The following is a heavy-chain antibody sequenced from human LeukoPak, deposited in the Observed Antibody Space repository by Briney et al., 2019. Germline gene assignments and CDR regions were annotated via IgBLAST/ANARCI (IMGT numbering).Heavy chain of an antibody. CDR1: GFTFSDHY. V-gene: IGHV3-72*01. J-gene: IGHJ4*02. CDR2: SRNIANSYTT. Sequence: PGVSLRLSCAASGFTFSDHYMDWVRQAPGKGLEWVGRSRNIANSYTTEYAASVRGRFTISRDDSKNSLYLQMNSLKTEDTAVYYCVRDSGSSAYYSYWGQGTLVTVSS. D-gene: IGHD3-22*01. CDR3: VRDSGSSAYYSY.